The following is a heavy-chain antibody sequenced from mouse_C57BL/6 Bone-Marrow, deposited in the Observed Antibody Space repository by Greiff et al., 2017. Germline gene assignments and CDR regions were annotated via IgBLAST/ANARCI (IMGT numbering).Heavy chain of an antibody. Sequence: VQLKESGAELVRPGASVKLSCTASGFNIKDDYMHWVKQRPEQGLEWIGWIDPENGDTEYASKFQGKATITADTSSNTAYLQLSSLTSEDTAVYYCTGDYGSSHWYFDVWGTGTTVTVSS. CDR1: GFNIKDDY. D-gene: IGHD1-1*01. CDR3: TGDYGSSHWYFDV. CDR2: IDPENGDT. J-gene: IGHJ1*03. V-gene: IGHV14-4*01.